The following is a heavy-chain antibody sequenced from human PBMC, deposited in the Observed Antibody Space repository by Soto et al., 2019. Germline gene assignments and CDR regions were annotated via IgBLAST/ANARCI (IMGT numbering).Heavy chain of an antibody. CDR2: INPSDGST. V-gene: IGHV1-46*01. CDR1: GYTFTTYY. J-gene: IGHJ4*02. D-gene: IGHD5-18*01. CDR3: AREVVNSYGRGRAFDF. Sequence: QVQLVQSGAEVKEPGASVKVSCKASGYTFTTYYMHWVRQAPGQGLEWLGVINPSDGSTHYAQKFQGRVTMTRDTSTSTVYMELGSLRSEDTAVYSCAREVVNSYGRGRAFDFWGQGTLVTVSS.